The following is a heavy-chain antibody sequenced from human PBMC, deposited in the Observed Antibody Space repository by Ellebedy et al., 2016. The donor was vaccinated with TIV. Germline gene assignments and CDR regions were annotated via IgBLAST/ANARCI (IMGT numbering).Heavy chain of an antibody. V-gene: IGHV3-33*05. CDR3: ARGRGYAHQGLNFDY. D-gene: IGHD2-2*01. CDR1: GVTVSSHG. CDR2: ISHDGSDK. J-gene: IGHJ4*02. Sequence: GESLKISCEASGVTVSSHGMHWVRQAPGMGLEWVAVISHDGSDKIYSDSVRGRFTISRDNSKNTLFLQMNSLRAEDTAVYYCARGRGYAHQGLNFDYWGQGTLVTVSS.